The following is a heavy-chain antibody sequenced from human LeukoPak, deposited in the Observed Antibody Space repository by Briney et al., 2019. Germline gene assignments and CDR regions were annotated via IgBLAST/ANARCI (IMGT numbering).Heavy chain of an antibody. Sequence: AASVKVSCKASGGTFSSYAISWVRQAPGQGLEWMGRIIPIFGTANYAQKFQVRVTITTDESTSTAYMELSSLRSEDTAVYYCARRSIGLYGPLFDPWGQGTLVTVSS. CDR3: ARRSIGLYGPLFDP. CDR2: IIPIFGTA. V-gene: IGHV1-69*05. D-gene: IGHD2/OR15-2a*01. J-gene: IGHJ5*02. CDR1: GGTFSSYA.